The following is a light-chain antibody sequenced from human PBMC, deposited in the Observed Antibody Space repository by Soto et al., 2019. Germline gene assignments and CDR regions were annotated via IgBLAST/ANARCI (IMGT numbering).Light chain of an antibody. V-gene: IGKV1-39*01. CDR3: QQSYSTTWT. J-gene: IGKJ1*01. CDR2: AAS. Sequence: EIKMTQSPASLSASAGDRVTITCRASQSISSYLSWYQQKPGKAPKLLIYAASSLQSGVPSRFSGSGSGTDFTLTISSLQPEDFATYYCQQSYSTTWTFGQGTKVDIK. CDR1: QSISSY.